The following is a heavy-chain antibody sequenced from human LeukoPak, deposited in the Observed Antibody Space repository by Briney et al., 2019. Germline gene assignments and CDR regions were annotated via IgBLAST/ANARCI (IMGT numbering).Heavy chain of an antibody. J-gene: IGHJ4*02. V-gene: IGHV3-21*04. D-gene: IGHD3-9*01. CDR1: GFTFSSYS. CDR2: ISSSSYI. Sequence: GGSLRLSCAASGFTFSSYSMNWVRQAPGKGLEWVSSISSSSYIYYADSVKGRFTISRDNSKSTVYLQMNSLRAEDTAIYSCANLFDWAPIDCWGQGTPVTVSS. CDR3: ANLFDWAPIDC.